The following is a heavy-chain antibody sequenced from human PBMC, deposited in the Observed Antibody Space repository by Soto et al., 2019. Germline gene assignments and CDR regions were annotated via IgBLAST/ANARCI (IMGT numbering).Heavy chain of an antibody. V-gene: IGHV3-30-3*01. CDR2: ISSDATNK. D-gene: IGHD6-6*01. Sequence: QVQLVESGGGVVQPGRSLRLSCAASGFTFRDYAMHWVRQAPGKGLEWVTLISSDATNKYLADSVKGRFTISRDNSKKTLYLQMNSLRVEDTGLYYCARQGMEARKYYSTYLDVWGQGTTV. J-gene: IGHJ6*02. CDR3: ARQGMEARKYYSTYLDV. CDR1: GFTFRDYA.